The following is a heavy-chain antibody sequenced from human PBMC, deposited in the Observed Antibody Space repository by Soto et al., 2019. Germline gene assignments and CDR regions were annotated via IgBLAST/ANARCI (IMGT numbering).Heavy chain of an antibody. CDR2: INAGNGNT. D-gene: IGHD5-18*01. CDR1: GYTFTSYA. J-gene: IGHJ4*02. V-gene: IGHV1-3*01. CDR3: ARDQPGYSYGYGLGY. Sequence: ASVKVSCKASGYTFTSYAMHWVRQAPGQRLEWMGWINAGNGNTKYSQKFQGRVTITRDTSASTAYMELSSLRSEDTAVYYCARDQPGYSYGYGLGYWGQGILVTVSS.